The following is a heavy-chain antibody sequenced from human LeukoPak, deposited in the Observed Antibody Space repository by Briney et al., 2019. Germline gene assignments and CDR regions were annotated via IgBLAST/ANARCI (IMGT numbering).Heavy chain of an antibody. CDR3: ARKDYGDHRGFDY. CDR2: IYHSGST. J-gene: IGHJ4*02. CDR1: GLTNSSSHW. Sequence: SETLSLTCAVSGLTNSSSHWLSQVRQPPGKGLEWIGEIYHSGSTNYNPSLKSRVTISVDKSKNHFSLNLSSVTAADTAVYCCARKDYGDHRGFDYWGQGTLVTVSS. D-gene: IGHD4-17*01. V-gene: IGHV4-4*01.